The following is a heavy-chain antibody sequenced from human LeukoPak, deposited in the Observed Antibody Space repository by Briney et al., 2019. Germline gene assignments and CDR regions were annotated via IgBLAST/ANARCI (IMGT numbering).Heavy chain of an antibody. CDR2: IWYDGSNK. D-gene: IGHD3-10*01. J-gene: IGHJ5*02. CDR3: AKDRGVGIPNWFDP. Sequence: AGGSLRLSCAASGFTFSSYGMHWVRQASGKGLEWVAVIWYDGSNKYYADSVKGRFTISRDNSKNTLYLQMNSLRAEDTAVYYCAKDRGVGIPNWFDPWGQGTLVTVSS. V-gene: IGHV3-33*06. CDR1: GFTFSSYG.